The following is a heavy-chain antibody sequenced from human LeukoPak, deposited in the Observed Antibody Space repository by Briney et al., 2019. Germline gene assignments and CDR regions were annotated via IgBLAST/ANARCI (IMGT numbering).Heavy chain of an antibody. CDR2: INPNSGGT. D-gene: IGHD4-17*01. CDR3: ARGDYGDYGVSFDY. Sequence: ASVKVSCKASGYTFTGYYMHWVRQAPGQGLEWMGWINPNSGGTNYAQKFQGRVTMTRDTSISTAYMELSRLRSDDTAVYYCARGDYGDYGVSFDYWGQGTLVTVSS. V-gene: IGHV1-2*02. J-gene: IGHJ4*02. CDR1: GYTFTGYY.